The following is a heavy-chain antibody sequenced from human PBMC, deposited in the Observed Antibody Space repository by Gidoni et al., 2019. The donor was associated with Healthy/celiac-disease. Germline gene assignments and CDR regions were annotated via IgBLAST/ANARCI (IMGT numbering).Heavy chain of an antibody. CDR3: ARRVTGGADPYNWFDP. V-gene: IGHV4-39*01. D-gene: IGHD3-10*01. Sequence: QLQLQESGPGLVTPSETLSLTCTVSGVSISSSSYYPGWIRQPPGMGLEWIGSTYYSGRTYYNPSLKSRVTRSVGTSKNQFSLKLSSVTAADTAVYYCARRVTGGADPYNWFDPWGQGTLVTVSS. CDR2: TYYSGRT. CDR1: GVSISSSSYY. J-gene: IGHJ5*02.